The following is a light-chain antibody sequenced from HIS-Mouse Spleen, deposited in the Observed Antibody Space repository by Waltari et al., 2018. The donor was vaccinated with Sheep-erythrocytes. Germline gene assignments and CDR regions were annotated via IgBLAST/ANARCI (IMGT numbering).Light chain of an antibody. CDR3: QQSYSTPQFT. V-gene: IGKV1-39*01. J-gene: IGKJ3*01. CDR1: QSISSY. Sequence: DIQMTQSPSSLSASVGDRVTITCRASQSISSYLNWYQQKPVKAPKLLIYAASSFQSGVPSRFSGSGSGTDFTLTISSLQPEDFATYYCQQSYSTPQFTFGPGTKVDIK. CDR2: AAS.